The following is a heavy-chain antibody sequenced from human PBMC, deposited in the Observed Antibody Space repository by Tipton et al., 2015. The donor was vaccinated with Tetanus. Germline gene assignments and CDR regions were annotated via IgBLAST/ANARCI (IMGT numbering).Heavy chain of an antibody. Sequence: GSLRLSCAASGFTFSSYAMNWVRQAPGKGLEWVAAISGRDGNTYYADSVRGRFTISRDNSKNTLYLQMNSLRADDTAVYYCAKDGCFSVGCLGSDYWGQGNLVTVSS. J-gene: IGHJ4*02. CDR3: AKDGCFSVGCLGSDY. CDR2: ISGRDGNT. V-gene: IGHV3-23*01. D-gene: IGHD5/OR15-5a*01. CDR1: GFTFSSYA.